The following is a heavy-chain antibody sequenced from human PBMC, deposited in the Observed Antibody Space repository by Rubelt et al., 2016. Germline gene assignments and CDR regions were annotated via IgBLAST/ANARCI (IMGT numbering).Heavy chain of an antibody. CDR1: GFTFSTYS. CDR3: AKDFSTSVAADWFDP. V-gene: IGHV3-21*04. D-gene: IGHD6-19*01. J-gene: IGHJ5*02. Sequence: EVQLVESGGGLVKPGGSLRLSCAASGFTFSTYSMHWVRQAPGKGLEWVSSISSGGTYINYADSVKGRFRISRDNSKNPLYLEMNSLRAEDTAVCYCAKDFSTSVAADWFDPWGQGSLVTVSS. CDR2: ISSGGTYI.